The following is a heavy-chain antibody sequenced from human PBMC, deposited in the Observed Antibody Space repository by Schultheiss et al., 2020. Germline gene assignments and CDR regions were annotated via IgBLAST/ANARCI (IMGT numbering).Heavy chain of an antibody. CDR2: ISGSGGST. D-gene: IGHD6-13*01. V-gene: IGHV3-23*01. CDR1: GFTVSGNY. Sequence: GGSLRLSCAASGFTVSGNYMTWVRQAPGKGLEWVSAISGSGGSTYYADSVKGRFTISRDNSKNTLYLQMNSLRAEDTAVYYCAKSQQLVRNYFDYWGQGTLVTVSS. CDR3: AKSQQLVRNYFDY. J-gene: IGHJ4*02.